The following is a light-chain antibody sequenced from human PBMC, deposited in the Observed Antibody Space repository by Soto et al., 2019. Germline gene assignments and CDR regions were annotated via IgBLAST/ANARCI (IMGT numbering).Light chain of an antibody. CDR3: QYYNNWLAT. CDR1: QTISNM. CDR2: AAS. V-gene: IGKV3-15*01. J-gene: IGKJ4*01. Sequence: DIVLTQSPGTLSVSPGDKVSLSCRANQTISNMLAWYQQKPGQAPRLLIYAASTRATGVSARFSGSGSGTEFTLTISSLQSEDFTIYYCQYYNNWLATFGGGTKVDIK.